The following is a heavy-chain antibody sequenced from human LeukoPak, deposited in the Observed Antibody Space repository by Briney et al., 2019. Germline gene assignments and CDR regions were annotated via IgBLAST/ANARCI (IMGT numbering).Heavy chain of an antibody. J-gene: IGHJ4*02. CDR2: ISAYNGNT. Sequence: GASVTVSCKASGYTFTGYYMHWVRQAPGQGLEWMGWISAYNGNTNYAQKLQGRVTMTTDTSTSTAYMELRSLRSDDTAVYYCARPPYYYDSSGYYDWGQGTLVTVSS. CDR3: ARPPYYYDSSGYYD. CDR1: GYTFTGYY. V-gene: IGHV1-18*04. D-gene: IGHD3-22*01.